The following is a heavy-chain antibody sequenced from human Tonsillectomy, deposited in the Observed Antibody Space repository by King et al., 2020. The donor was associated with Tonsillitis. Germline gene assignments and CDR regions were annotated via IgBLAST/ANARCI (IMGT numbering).Heavy chain of an antibody. J-gene: IGHJ5*02. CDR3: ASQLVVAATEWFDP. CDR2: ISSSSSTI. V-gene: IGHV3-48*01. Sequence: VQLVESGGGLVQPGGSLRLSCAASGFTFSSYSMNWVRQAPGKGLEWVSYISSSSSTIYYADSVKGRFTISRDNAKNSLYLQMNSLRAEDTAVYYCASQLVVAATEWFDPWGQGTLVTVSS. D-gene: IGHD2-15*01. CDR1: GFTFSSYS.